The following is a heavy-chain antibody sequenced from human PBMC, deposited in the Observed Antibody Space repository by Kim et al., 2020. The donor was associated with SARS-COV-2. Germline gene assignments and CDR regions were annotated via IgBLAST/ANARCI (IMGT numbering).Heavy chain of an antibody. V-gene: IGHV3-23*01. Sequence: GGSLRLSCAASGFSFSSYAMSWVRQAPGQGLEWVSSLSTNGDNTYYADSVKGRLTISRDNSRNTLNLQMNSLRAEDTAVYYCVKNSGRSFYSGLGVWGQG. CDR3: VKNSGRSFYSGLGV. D-gene: IGHD2-15*01. CDR1: GFSFSSYA. CDR2: LSTNGDNT. J-gene: IGHJ6*02.